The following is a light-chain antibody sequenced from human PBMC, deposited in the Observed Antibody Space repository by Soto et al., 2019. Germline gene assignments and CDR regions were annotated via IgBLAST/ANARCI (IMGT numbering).Light chain of an antibody. CDR1: SSSIGSNS. J-gene: IGLJ1*01. CDR2: DNS. CDR3: ATWDDSLSGYV. V-gene: IGLV1-47*02. Sequence: QSVLTQPPSASGTPGQRVTISCSGSSSSIGSNSVYWYQHLPGTAPQLLIYDNSQRPSGVPDRFSGSKSGTSASLAISGLRSEDEADYYCATWDDSLSGYVFGTGTKV.